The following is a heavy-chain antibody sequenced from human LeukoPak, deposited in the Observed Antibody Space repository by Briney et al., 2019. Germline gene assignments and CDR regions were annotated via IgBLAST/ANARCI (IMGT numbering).Heavy chain of an antibody. J-gene: IGHJ3*02. Sequence: SETLSFTCTVYGGSISSYYWSWIRQPAGKGLEWIGRIYTSGSTNYNPSLKSRVTMSVDTAKNQFSLKLSSLTATDTAVYYCAREGRDGAFDIWGQGTMVTVSS. CDR2: IYTSGST. CDR3: AREGRDGAFDI. V-gene: IGHV4-4*07. CDR1: GGSISSYY.